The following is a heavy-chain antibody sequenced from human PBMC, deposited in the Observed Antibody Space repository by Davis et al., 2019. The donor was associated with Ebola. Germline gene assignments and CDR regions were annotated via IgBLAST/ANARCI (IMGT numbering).Heavy chain of an antibody. D-gene: IGHD6-19*01. CDR3: ASFGWTSRGIEY. J-gene: IGHJ4*02. CDR1: GDSVSSTG. V-gene: IGHV6-1*01. CDR2: TYYNSKWFH. Sequence: PSETLSLTCAISGDSVSSTGWNWIRQSPSRGLEWLGRTYYNSKWFHDYAVSVKSRITVDPDTSKNQFSLQLNSVTPEDTAVYYCASFGWTSRGIEYWGQGTLVTVSS.